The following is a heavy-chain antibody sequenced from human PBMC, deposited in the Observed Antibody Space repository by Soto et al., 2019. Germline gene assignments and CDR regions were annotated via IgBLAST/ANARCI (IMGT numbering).Heavy chain of an antibody. CDR2: VYHTGDT. CDR1: GFTFSSYG. CDR3: AREIVTAGGNNYFDP. J-gene: IGHJ5*02. V-gene: IGHV4-59*12. Sequence: LRLSCAASGFTFSSYGMHWVRQSPGRGLEWIGNVYHTGDTNFNPSLQSRVTFSVDKSNNQFSLRLTSVTAADTAVYFCAREIVTAGGNNYFDPWGPGTLVTVSS. D-gene: IGHD2-21*02.